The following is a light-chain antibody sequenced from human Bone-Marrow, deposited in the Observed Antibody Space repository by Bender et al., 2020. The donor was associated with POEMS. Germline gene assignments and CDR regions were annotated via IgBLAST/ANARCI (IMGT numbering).Light chain of an antibody. CDR2: SNN. J-gene: IGLJ3*02. CDR1: SSNIGRNG. Sequence: FVLTQSPSASGTPGQRITISCSGSSSNIGRNGVNWYQQLPGTAPKLLFYSNNQRPAGVPDRFSGSKSGTSAALAISGLQSEDEAVYYCASCEDSLNGWVFGVGTELTVL. CDR3: ASCEDSLNGWV. V-gene: IGLV1-44*01.